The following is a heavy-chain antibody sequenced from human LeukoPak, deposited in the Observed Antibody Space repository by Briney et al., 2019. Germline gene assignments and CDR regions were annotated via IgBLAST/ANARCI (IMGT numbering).Heavy chain of an antibody. Sequence: SETLSLTCTVSGGSISSSIYYWGSIRQPPGKGLEWIGSIYYSGSTYYNPSLKSRVTISVDTSKNQFSLKLSSMTAADTAVYYCARHSITARPNWFDPWGQGTLVTVSS. CDR1: GGSISSSIYY. D-gene: IGHD6-6*01. V-gene: IGHV4-39*01. CDR2: IYYSGST. J-gene: IGHJ5*02. CDR3: ARHSITARPNWFDP.